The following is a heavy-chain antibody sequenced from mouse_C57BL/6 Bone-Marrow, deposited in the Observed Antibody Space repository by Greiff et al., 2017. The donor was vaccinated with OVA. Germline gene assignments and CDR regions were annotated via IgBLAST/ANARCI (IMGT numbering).Heavy chain of an antibody. J-gene: IGHJ1*03. V-gene: IGHV3-8*01. CDR1: GYSITSDY. CDR3: ARGEKNPYWYFDV. CDR2: ISYSGST. Sequence: EVQRVESGPGLAKPSQTLSLTCSVTGYSITSDYWNWIRKFPGNKLEYMGYISYSGSTYYNPSLKSRISITRDTSKNQYYLQLNSVTTEDTATYYCARGEKNPYWYFDVWGTGTTVTVSS.